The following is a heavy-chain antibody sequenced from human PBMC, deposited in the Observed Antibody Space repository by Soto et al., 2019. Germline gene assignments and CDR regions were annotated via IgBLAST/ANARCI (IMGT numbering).Heavy chain of an antibody. CDR1: GGSISSSSYY. V-gene: IGHV4-39*01. Sequence: PSETLSLTCTVSGGSISSSSYYWGWIRQPPGKGLEWIGSIYYSGSTYYNPSLKSRVTISVDTSKNQFSLKLSSVTAADTAVYYCASGWVTGPTRVVGFDYWGQGTLVTVSS. CDR3: ASGWVTGPTRVVGFDY. J-gene: IGHJ4*02. D-gene: IGHD2-21*02. CDR2: IYYSGST.